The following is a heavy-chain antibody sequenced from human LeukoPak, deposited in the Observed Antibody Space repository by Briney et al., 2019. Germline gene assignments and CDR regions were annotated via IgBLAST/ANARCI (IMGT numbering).Heavy chain of an antibody. CDR2: ISYDGSNK. Sequence: GGSLRLSCAASGFTFSSYGMHWVRQAPGKGLEWVAVISYDGSNKYYADSVKGRFTISRDNSKNTLYLQMNSLRAEDTAVYYCARDGNDGDYSYWGQGTLVTVSS. CDR1: GFTFSSYG. CDR3: ARDGNDGDYSY. J-gene: IGHJ4*02. D-gene: IGHD4-17*01. V-gene: IGHV3-30*03.